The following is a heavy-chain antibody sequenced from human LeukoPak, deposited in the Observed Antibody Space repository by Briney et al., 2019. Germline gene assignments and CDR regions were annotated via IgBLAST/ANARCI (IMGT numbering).Heavy chain of an antibody. Sequence: PGGSLRLSCAASGFTVSSNYMSWVRQAPGKGLEWVSVIYSGGSTYYADSVKGRFTISRDNSENTLYLQMNSLRAEDTAVYYCARSDYYGSGSYSADYWGQGSLVTVSS. D-gene: IGHD3-10*01. CDR3: ARSDYYGSGSYSADY. V-gene: IGHV3-53*01. J-gene: IGHJ4*02. CDR2: IYSGGST. CDR1: GFTVSSNY.